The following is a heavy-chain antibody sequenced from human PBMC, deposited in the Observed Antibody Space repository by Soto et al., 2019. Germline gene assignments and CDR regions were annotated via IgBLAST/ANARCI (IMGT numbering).Heavy chain of an antibody. CDR2: ISWNSGSI. J-gene: IGHJ6*03. Sequence: GGSLRLSCAASGFTFDDYAMHWVRQAPQKGLEWVSIISWNSGSIGYADSVKGRFTISRDNAKNSLYLQMNSLRAEDTALYYCAKDGSNYDSDDYYYYYMDVWGKGTTVTVSS. CDR3: AKDGSNYDSDDYYYYYMDV. CDR1: GFTFDDYA. D-gene: IGHD4-4*01. V-gene: IGHV3-9*01.